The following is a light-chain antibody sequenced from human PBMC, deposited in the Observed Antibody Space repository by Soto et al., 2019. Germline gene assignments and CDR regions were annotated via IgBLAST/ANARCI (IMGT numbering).Light chain of an antibody. CDR3: LQDYNYPWT. V-gene: IGKV1-6*01. J-gene: IGKJ1*01. CDR1: QRINKW. CDR2: TAS. Sequence: IQMTQSPSTLSASIGDRVTITCRASQRINKWLAWYQQKPGKAPKLLIYTASNLQNGVPSRFSGSGSGTDFTLTISSLQPEDFATYYCLQDYNYPWTFGQGTKVDIK.